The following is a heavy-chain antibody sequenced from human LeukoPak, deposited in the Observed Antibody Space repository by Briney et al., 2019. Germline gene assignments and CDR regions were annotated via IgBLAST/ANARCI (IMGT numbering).Heavy chain of an antibody. V-gene: IGHV3-48*01. J-gene: IGHJ4*02. Sequence: SGGSLRLSCAASGFTFSSYSMNWVRQAPGKGLKWVSYISRSSSTIYYADSVKGRFTISRDNAKNSVYLQMNSLRAEDTAVYYCARDPYSSSSFDYWGQGTLVTVSS. CDR2: ISRSSSTI. D-gene: IGHD6-6*01. CDR1: GFTFSSYS. CDR3: ARDPYSSSSFDY.